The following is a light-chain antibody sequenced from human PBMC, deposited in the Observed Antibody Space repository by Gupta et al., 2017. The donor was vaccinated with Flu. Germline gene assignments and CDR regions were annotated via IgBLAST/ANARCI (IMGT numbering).Light chain of an antibody. CDR2: DNR. CDR3: QVWPTGTDYPVV. CDR1: NIGTKS. J-gene: IGLJ3*02. Sequence: SYVLTQPPSVSVAPGQTARLTCGGPNIGTKSVHWYQRKPGQAPELVVYDNRARHSGIPERFSASNSGNTATLTVTRVETGDEADYYCQVWPTGTDYPVVFGGGTKLTVL. V-gene: IGLV3-21*02.